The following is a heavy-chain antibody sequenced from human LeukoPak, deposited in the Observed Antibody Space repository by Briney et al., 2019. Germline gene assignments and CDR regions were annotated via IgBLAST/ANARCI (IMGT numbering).Heavy chain of an antibody. CDR3: ARSSGTGTFSY. Sequence: PSETLSLTCAVYGGSFSGYYWSWIRQPPGKGLEWIGEINHSGSTNYNPSLKSRVTLSVDTSKNQFSLKLSSVTAADTAVYHCARSSGTGTFSYWGQGTLVTVSS. J-gene: IGHJ4*02. CDR1: GGSFSGYY. V-gene: IGHV4-34*01. CDR2: INHSGST. D-gene: IGHD6-25*01.